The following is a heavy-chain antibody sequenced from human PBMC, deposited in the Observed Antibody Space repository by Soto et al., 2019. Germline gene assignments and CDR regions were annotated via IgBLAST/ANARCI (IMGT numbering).Heavy chain of an antibody. V-gene: IGHV3-23*01. CDR1: GFTFSSNA. D-gene: IGHD3-22*01. CDR3: AGGDYSDSDDSRFDY. CDR2: ISGSGGRT. Sequence: EVQLLESGGGLVQPGGSLRVSCAASGFTFSSNAMSWVRQAPGKGLEWVSGISGSGGRTSYADSVKGRFTISRDNSKNTLYLQMNSLRVEDTAVYYCAGGDYSDSDDSRFDYWGQGTLVTVSS. J-gene: IGHJ4*02.